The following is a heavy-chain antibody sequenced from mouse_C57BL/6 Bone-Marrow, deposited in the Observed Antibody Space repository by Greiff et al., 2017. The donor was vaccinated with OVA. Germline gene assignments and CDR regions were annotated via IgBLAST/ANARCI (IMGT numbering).Heavy chain of an antibody. CDR2: IWGGGST. Sequence: VKLQESGPGLVAPSQSLSITCTVSGFSLTSYGVDWVRQPPGKGLEWLGVIWGGGSTNYNSALMSRLSISKDNSKSQVFLKMNSLQTDDTAMYYCAKHFGTVVARDYAMDYWGQGTSVTVSS. CDR3: AKHFGTVVARDYAMDY. CDR1: GFSLTSYG. D-gene: IGHD1-1*01. V-gene: IGHV2-9*01. J-gene: IGHJ4*01.